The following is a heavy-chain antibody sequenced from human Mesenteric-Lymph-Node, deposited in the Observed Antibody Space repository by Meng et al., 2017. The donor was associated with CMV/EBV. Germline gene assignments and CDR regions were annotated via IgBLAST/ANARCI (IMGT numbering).Heavy chain of an antibody. V-gene: IGHV3-48*03. J-gene: IGHJ4*02. CDR3: ARDLPVAAADY. Sequence: GWSLRLSCAASGFTFSSYEMNWVRQAPGKGLEWVSFISRSGSPVYYADSVKGRFTISRDNAKNSLYLQMNSLRAEDTALYYCARDLPVAAADYWGQGTLVTVSS. D-gene: IGHD6-13*01. CDR2: ISRSGSPV. CDR1: GFTFSSYE.